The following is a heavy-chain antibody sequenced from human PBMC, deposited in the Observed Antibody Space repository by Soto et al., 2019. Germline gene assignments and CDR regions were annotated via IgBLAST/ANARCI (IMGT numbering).Heavy chain of an antibody. CDR3: VKSPEDLDLYYFDF. CDR1: AFSFSNYA. J-gene: IGHJ4*02. Sequence: GGSLRLSCAASAFSFSNYAVTWVRQAPGKGLEWVSAINGLGGDAFYADSVRGRFTISRDDSKSTLYLQMNSLRVEDTALYYCVKSPEDLDLYYFDFWGQGTRVTVSS. D-gene: IGHD1-1*01. CDR2: INGLGGDA. V-gene: IGHV3-23*01.